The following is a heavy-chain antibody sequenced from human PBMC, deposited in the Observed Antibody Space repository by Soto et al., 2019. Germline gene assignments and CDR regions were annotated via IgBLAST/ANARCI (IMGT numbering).Heavy chain of an antibody. D-gene: IGHD6-13*01. CDR3: AKRLIAAAGGFDY. CDR2: ISYDGSNK. V-gene: IGHV3-30*18. Sequence: GGSLRLSCAASGFTFSSYWMHGVRQDPGKGLEWVAVISYDGSNKYYADSVKGRFTISRDNSKNTLYLQMNSLRAEDTAVYYCAKRLIAAAGGFDYWGQGILVTVSS. CDR1: GFTFSSYW. J-gene: IGHJ4*02.